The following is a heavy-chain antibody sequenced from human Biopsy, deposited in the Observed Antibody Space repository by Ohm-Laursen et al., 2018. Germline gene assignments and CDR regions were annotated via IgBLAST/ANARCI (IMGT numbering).Heavy chain of an antibody. CDR2: IVPMFGMA. J-gene: IGHJ5*02. CDR1: GDTFSSYE. Sequence: ASVKVSCNAAGDTFSSYEINWFRQAPGEGLEWMGGIVPMFGMANYAQKFQGRVTMTADESTTTAYMEVIRLTWEDTAVYYCAREGGPRAGSFDRWGQGTLVTVSS. D-gene: IGHD3-16*01. CDR3: AREGGPRAGSFDR. V-gene: IGHV1-69*13.